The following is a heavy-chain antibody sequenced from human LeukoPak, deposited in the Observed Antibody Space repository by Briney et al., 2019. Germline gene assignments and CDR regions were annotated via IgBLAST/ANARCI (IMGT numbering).Heavy chain of an antibody. D-gene: IGHD2-2*01. CDR2: IYYSGST. CDR3: ARARGYCSSTSCKRHAYYFDY. V-gene: IGHV4-59*01. Sequence: PSETLSLTCTVPGGSISSYYWSWIRQPPGKGLEWIGYIYYSGSTNYNPSLKSRVTISVDTSKNQFSLKLSSVTAADTAVYYCARARGYCSSTSCKRHAYYFDYWGQGTLVTVSS. CDR1: GGSISSYY. J-gene: IGHJ4*02.